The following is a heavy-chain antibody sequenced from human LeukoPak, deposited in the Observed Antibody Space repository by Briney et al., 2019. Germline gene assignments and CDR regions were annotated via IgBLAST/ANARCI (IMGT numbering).Heavy chain of an antibody. CDR2: VLPIFGTA. J-gene: IGHJ5*02. D-gene: IGHD3-9*01. Sequence: GASVKVSCKASGYTFTSYGISWVRQAPGQGLEWMGGVLPIFGTAIYAQKWQGRVTITADESTSTAYMELRSLRSEDTAIYYCARAEDQGRYFDWLPGFAPWGQGTLVIVSS. V-gene: IGHV1-69*13. CDR3: ARAEDQGRYFDWLPGFAP. CDR1: GYTFTSYG.